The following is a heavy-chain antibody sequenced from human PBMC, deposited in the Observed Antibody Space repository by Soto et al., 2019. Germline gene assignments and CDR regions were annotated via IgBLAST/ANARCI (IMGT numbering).Heavy chain of an antibody. D-gene: IGHD5-18*01. V-gene: IGHV4-30-4*01. CDR1: GGSISSGDYY. J-gene: IGHJ4*02. Sequence: SETLSLTYTVSGGSISSGDYYWSWIRQPPGKGLEWIGYIYYSGSTYYNPSLKSRVTISVDTSKNQFSLKLSSVTAADTAVYYCTSRRDWTAVDPFDYWGLGTLVTVSS. CDR3: TSRRDWTAVDPFDY. CDR2: IYYSGST.